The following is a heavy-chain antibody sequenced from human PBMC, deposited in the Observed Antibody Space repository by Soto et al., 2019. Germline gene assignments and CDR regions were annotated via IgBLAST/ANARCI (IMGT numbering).Heavy chain of an antibody. J-gene: IGHJ4*02. V-gene: IGHV3-33*01. D-gene: IGHD2-21*02. CDR1: GFIFSSYG. Sequence: QVQLVESGGGVVQPGRSLRLSCAVSGFIFSSYGMHWVRQAPGKGLEWVAVIWYDGSNKYYADSVKGRFTISRDNSKNXXYLQMNSLRAEDTAVYYCARDRGAYCGGDCFPLGYWGQGTLVTVSS. CDR3: ARDRGAYCGGDCFPLGY. CDR2: IWYDGSNK.